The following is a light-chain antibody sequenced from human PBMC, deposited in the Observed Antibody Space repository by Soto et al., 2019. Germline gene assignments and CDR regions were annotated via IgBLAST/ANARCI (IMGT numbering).Light chain of an antibody. CDR1: QSVLYSSNNKNY. Sequence: DIVMTQSPDSLAVSLGERATINCKSSQSVLYSSNNKNYLAWYQQKPGQPPKLLIYWASTRESGVPDRFSGSGSGTDFTLTISSLQAEDVAVYYCQPYYRPRTFGQGTKVEIK. V-gene: IGKV4-1*01. CDR3: QPYYRPRT. CDR2: WAS. J-gene: IGKJ1*01.